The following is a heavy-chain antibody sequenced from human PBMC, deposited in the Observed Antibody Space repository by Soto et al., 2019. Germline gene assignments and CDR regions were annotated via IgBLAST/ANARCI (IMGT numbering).Heavy chain of an antibody. CDR1: GYTLTELS. Sequence: ASVKVSCKVSGYTLTELSMHWVRQAPGKGLEWMGGFDPEDGETIYAQKFQGRVTMTEDTSTDTAYMELSSLRSEDTAVYYCARDLVYDSSGYPVGYYYYYGMDVWGQGTTVTVSS. CDR3: ARDLVYDSSGYPVGYYYYYGMDV. D-gene: IGHD3-22*01. J-gene: IGHJ6*02. V-gene: IGHV1-24*01. CDR2: FDPEDGET.